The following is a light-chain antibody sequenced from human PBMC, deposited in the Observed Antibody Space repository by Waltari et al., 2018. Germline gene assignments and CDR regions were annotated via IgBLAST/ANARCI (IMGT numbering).Light chain of an antibody. J-gene: IGKJ3*01. CDR2: AAP. CDR1: QNISTH. V-gene: IGKV3-15*01. Sequence: EIVMTQSPATPSVSPGERATLSYRASQNISTHLVWYQHNPGQAPRLLIYAAPTRATGTPARFSGHGSGTEFTLTISSLQSEDFALYYCQQYNTWPSFGPGTKVDIK. CDR3: QQYNTWPS.